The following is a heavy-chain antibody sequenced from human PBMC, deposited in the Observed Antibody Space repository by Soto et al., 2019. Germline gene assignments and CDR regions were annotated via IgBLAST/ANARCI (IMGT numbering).Heavy chain of an antibody. D-gene: IGHD2-2*01. CDR2: INPSGGST. J-gene: IGHJ4*02. CDR1: GYTFTSYY. Sequence: QVQLVQSGAEVKKPGASVKVSCKASGYTFTSYYMHWVRQAPGQGLDWMGIINPSGGSTSYAQQCQGRVTRTIDTSTSTVYVELTSLRSEDTAVYYCSRDLLFTLVPAAMVYCVQGTLVTVSS. CDR3: SRDLLFTLVPAAMVY. V-gene: IGHV1-46*01.